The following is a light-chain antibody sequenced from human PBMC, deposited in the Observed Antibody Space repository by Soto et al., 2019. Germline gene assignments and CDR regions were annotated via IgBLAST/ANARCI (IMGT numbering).Light chain of an antibody. Sequence: AIQLTQSPSSLSASVGDRVSITCRASQGIGSALAWYQLKPGAAPALLIYDASTLESGVPSRFSGSRSGADFTLTIRSLQPEDFATYYCQNFGSSAISFGGGTKVDIK. CDR2: DAS. CDR3: QNFGSSAIS. V-gene: IGKV1-13*02. J-gene: IGKJ4*01. CDR1: QGIGSA.